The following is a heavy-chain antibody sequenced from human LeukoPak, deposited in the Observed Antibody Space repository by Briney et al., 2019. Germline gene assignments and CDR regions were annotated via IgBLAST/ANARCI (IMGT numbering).Heavy chain of an antibody. CDR1: GYTFTGYY. V-gene: IGHV1-2*02. D-gene: IGHD6-19*01. CDR2: INPNSGGT. Sequence: ASVKVSCKASGYTFTGYYMHWVRQAPGQGLEWVGWINPNSGGTNYAQKFQGRVTMTRDKSNSTAYMELSRLRSDDTAVYYCARVKFPIKNFVPVPGTGFDYWGQGTLVTVSS. CDR3: ARVKFPIKNFVPVPGTGFDY. J-gene: IGHJ4*02.